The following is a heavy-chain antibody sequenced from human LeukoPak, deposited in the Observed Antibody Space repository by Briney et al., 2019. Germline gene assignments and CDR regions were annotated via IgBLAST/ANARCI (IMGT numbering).Heavy chain of an antibody. D-gene: IGHD6-13*01. V-gene: IGHV3-23*01. Sequence: TGGSLRLSCAASGFTFSSYAMSWVRQAPGRGLEWVAAISGSGGSTYYADSVKGRFTISRDNSKDTLYLQTNSLRAEDTAVYYRAKDGPGQQLVPYYFDYWGQGTLVTVSS. J-gene: IGHJ4*02. CDR2: ISGSGGST. CDR3: AKDGPGQQLVPYYFDY. CDR1: GFTFSSYA.